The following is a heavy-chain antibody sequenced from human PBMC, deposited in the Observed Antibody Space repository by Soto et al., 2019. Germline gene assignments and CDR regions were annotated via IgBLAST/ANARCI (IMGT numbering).Heavy chain of an antibody. V-gene: IGHV3-74*01. CDR2: IDTSGSST. CDR1: GFIFTNFW. D-gene: IGHD1-20*01. J-gene: IGHJ4*02. Sequence: GGSLRLSCEASGFIFTNFWMHWVRQVPGKGLVWVSRIDTSGSSTSYADSVKGRFTISRDNAKNTVSLQMNSLRAEDTGVYYCAKDTWYFDLWSQGSLVTVSS. CDR3: AKDTWYFDL.